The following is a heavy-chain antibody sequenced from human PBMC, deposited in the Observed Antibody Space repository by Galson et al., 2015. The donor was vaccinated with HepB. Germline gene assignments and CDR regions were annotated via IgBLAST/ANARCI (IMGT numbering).Heavy chain of an antibody. Sequence: SLRLSCAASGFSFSDHYMDWVRQAPGKGLEWVGRVRRKDNGYSTEYAASVKGRFIVSRDDPTKSIYLQMNGLKTEDTALYYCARVGPPSYSSSDYWGQGTLVTVSS. D-gene: IGHD6-19*01. CDR3: ARVGPPSYSSSDY. CDR2: VRRKDNGYST. V-gene: IGHV3-72*01. J-gene: IGHJ4*02. CDR1: GFSFSDHY.